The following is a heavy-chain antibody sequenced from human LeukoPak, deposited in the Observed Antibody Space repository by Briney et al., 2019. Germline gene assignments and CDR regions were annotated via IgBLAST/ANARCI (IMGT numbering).Heavy chain of an antibody. J-gene: IGHJ4*02. CDR1: GYTFTGDY. V-gene: IGHV1-2*02. CDR3: ARISEIMITFGGVIRPFDY. D-gene: IGHD3-16*02. Sequence: ASVKVSCKASGYTFTGDYMHWVRQAPGQGLEWMEWINPNSGGTNYAQKFQGRVTMTRDTSISTAYMELSRLRSDDTAVYYCARISEIMITFGGVIRPFDYWGQGTLVTVSS. CDR2: INPNSGGT.